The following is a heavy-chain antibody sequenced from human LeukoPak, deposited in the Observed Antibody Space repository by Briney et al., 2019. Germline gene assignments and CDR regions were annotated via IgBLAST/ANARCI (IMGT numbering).Heavy chain of an antibody. Sequence: SETLSLTCAVSGGSISSGGYSWSWIRQPPGKGLEWIGYIYHSGSTNYNPSLKSRVTISVDTSKNQFSLKLSSVTAADTAVYYCARGSIAAAGPRVYFDYWGQGTLVTVSS. CDR1: GGSISSGGYS. V-gene: IGHV4-30-2*01. CDR2: IYHSGST. CDR3: ARGSIAAAGPRVYFDY. J-gene: IGHJ4*02. D-gene: IGHD6-13*01.